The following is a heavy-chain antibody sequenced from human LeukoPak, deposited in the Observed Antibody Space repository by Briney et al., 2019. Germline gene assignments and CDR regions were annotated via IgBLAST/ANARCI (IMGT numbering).Heavy chain of an antibody. D-gene: IGHD4-11*01. J-gene: IGHJ4*02. CDR3: ARDNGYMTTAYRFDY. V-gene: IGHV1-69*04. CDR2: IIPILGIA. Sequence: SVKVSRKASGGTFISYTISWVRQAPGQGLEWVGRIIPILGIANYAQKFQGRVTITADKSTSTAYMELSSLRSEDTAVYYCARDNGYMTTAYRFDYWGQGTLVTVSS. CDR1: GGTFISYT.